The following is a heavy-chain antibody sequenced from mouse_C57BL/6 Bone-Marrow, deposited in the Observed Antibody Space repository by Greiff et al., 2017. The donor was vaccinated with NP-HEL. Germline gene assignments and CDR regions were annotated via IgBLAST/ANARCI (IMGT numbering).Heavy chain of an antibody. CDR3: ARRRYYGSSPYFDY. V-gene: IGHV3-6*01. J-gene: IGHJ2*01. CDR2: ISYDGSN. Sequence: EVKLVESGPGLVKPSQSLSLTCSVTGYSITSGYYWNWIRQSPGNKLEWMGYISYDGSNNYNQSLKNRISITRDTSTNQFFLKLNSVTTEDTATYYCARRRYYGSSPYFDYWGQGTTLTVSS. CDR1: GYSITSGYY. D-gene: IGHD1-1*01.